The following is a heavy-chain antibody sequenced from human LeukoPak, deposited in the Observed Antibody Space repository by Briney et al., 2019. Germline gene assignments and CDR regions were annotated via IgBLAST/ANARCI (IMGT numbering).Heavy chain of an antibody. V-gene: IGHV3-7*01. CDR1: GFTFSNYG. CDR2: IKQDGSEK. D-gene: IGHD2-15*01. CDR3: ARHRSGGSQDDAFDI. Sequence: GGSLRLSGAASGFTFSNYGMSWVRQAPGKGLEWVADIKQDGSEKYYVVSVKGRFTISRQNAKNSLFLQMNSLRAEDTAVYYCARHRSGGSQDDAFDIWGQGTMVTVSS. J-gene: IGHJ3*02.